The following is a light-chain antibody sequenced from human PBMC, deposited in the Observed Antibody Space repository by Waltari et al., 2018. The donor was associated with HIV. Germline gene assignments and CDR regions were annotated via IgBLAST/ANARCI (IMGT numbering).Light chain of an antibody. CDR1: SSDVGGYHY. CDR3: TSYTSSSIGV. Sequence: QSALTQPASVSGSPGQSITISCTGTSSDVGGYHYVSWYQHHPGKAPKLMIYEVTNRPSGISNRFSGAKSGNTASLTISGLQAEDEADYYCTSYTSSSIGVFGGGTKLTVL. J-gene: IGLJ2*01. CDR2: EVT. V-gene: IGLV2-14*01.